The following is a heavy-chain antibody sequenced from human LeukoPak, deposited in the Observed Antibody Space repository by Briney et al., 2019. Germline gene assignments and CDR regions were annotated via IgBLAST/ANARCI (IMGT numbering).Heavy chain of an antibody. Sequence: GGSLRLSCAASGFTVANAWMNWVRQTPGKGLQWVGRIKSKIDGGTTDYAAPVKGKFTILRGDSKNTLYLQMNSLKTEDTAIYYCTTDRQGTGTTAYWGQGTLVTVSS. CDR1: GFTVANAW. CDR2: IKSKIDGGTT. J-gene: IGHJ4*02. CDR3: TTDRQGTGTTAY. V-gene: IGHV3-15*07. D-gene: IGHD1-7*01.